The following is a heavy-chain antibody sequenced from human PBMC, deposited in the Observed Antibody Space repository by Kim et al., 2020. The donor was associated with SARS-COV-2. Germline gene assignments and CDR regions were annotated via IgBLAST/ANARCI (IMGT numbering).Heavy chain of an antibody. D-gene: IGHD3-16*02. Sequence: YTSGRTNSNPSLQSRVTMSVDMSKNHFSLKLSSVTAADTAVYYCASALGHWGQGTLVTVSS. J-gene: IGHJ4*02. CDR2: YTSGRT. CDR3: ASALGH. V-gene: IGHV4-4*07.